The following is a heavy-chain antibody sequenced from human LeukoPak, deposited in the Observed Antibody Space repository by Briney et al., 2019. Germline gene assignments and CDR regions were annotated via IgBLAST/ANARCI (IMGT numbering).Heavy chain of an antibody. CDR1: GGSFSGYY. V-gene: IGHV4-34*01. D-gene: IGHD3-22*01. CDR2: INHSGST. J-gene: IGHJ4*02. CDR3: ARGNLYYYDSSGYYFKLDY. Sequence: SETLSLTCAVYGGSFSGYYWSWIRQPPGKGLEWIGEINHSGSTNYNPSLKSRVTISVDTSKNQFSLKLSSVTAADTAVYYCARGNLYYYDSSGYYFKLDYWGQGTLVTVSS.